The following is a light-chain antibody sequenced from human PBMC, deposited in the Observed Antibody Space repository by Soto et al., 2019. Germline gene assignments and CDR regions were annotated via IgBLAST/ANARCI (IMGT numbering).Light chain of an antibody. CDR1: QSISGF. Sequence: DMQMKQYPSSLSASVGDRVTITCRASQSISGFLNWYQQKAGKAPELLIYAASSLQSGVPSRFSGSGSGTDFTLTICSLQPEYFATYYCALSYSTPRTFGHGTKVDIK. CDR3: ALSYSTPRT. V-gene: IGKV1-39*01. CDR2: AAS. J-gene: IGKJ1*01.